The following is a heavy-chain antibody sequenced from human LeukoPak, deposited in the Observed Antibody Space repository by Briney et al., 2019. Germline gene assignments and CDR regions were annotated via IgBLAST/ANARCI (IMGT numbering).Heavy chain of an antibody. J-gene: IGHJ5*02. D-gene: IGHD3-10*01. V-gene: IGHV3-7*05. CDR1: GFSFSSYA. CDR3: VRGSSGTAVRGVSWAWFDP. CDR2: IKQDGSGK. Sequence: GGSLRLSCAASGFSFSSYAMSWVRQAPGKGLEWVANIKQDGSGKYFVDSVKGRFTISRDNVKNSLYLQMNSLRAEDTAVYYCVRGSSGTAVRGVSWAWFDPWGQGTLVTVSS.